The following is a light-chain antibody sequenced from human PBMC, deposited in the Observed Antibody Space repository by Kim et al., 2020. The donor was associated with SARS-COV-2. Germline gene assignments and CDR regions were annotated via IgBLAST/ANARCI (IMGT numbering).Light chain of an antibody. V-gene: IGKV3-20*01. Sequence: EIVLTQSPGTLSLSPGERATLSCRASHSVSSRYLAWYQQKPGQAPRLLIYGTSSRATGIPDRFSGSGSGTDFTLTISRLEPADFAVYYCQQYGDSLWTFGQGTKVDIK. CDR3: QQYGDSLWT. J-gene: IGKJ1*01. CDR2: GTS. CDR1: HSVSSRY.